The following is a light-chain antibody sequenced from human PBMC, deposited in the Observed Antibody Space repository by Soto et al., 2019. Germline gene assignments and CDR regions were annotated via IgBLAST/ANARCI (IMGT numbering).Light chain of an antibody. CDR2: AAS. Sequence: EIVLTKSQGTLSLSPGERATLSCRASQSVSSNYLDWYQQKPGQAPSILLYAASSRTTDIPDRFSGSGSGTAFTLTSCRLVPEGFAVYFCQQYGNTPRTFGQRNKLEIK. J-gene: IGKJ1*01. CDR3: QQYGNTPRT. V-gene: IGKV3-20*01. CDR1: QSVSSNY.